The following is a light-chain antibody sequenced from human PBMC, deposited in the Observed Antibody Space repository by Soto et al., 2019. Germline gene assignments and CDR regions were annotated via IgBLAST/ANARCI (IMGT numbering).Light chain of an antibody. CDR2: GAS. V-gene: IGKV3-20*01. J-gene: IGKJ5*01. CDR3: QQYGRPPRAT. CDR1: QSVSRNY. Sequence: EIGLTQSPGTLSLSPGGRATLSCRASQSVSRNYVAWYQQKPGQAPRLLIYGASSRASGIPDRFSGSGSGADFTLSISKVEPEDFAVYYCQQYGRPPRATFGQGTRLEIK.